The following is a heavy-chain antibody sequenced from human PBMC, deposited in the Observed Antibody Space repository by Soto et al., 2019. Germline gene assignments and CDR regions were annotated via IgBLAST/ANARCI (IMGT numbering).Heavy chain of an antibody. CDR2: INPSGGST. J-gene: IGHJ6*03. Sequence: ASVKVSCKASGYTFTSYYMHWVRQAPGQGLEWMGIINPSGGSTSYAQKFQGRVTMTRDTSTSTVYMELSSLRSEDTAVYYCARIGVYCSSTSCYGDYYYYYMAVWGKGTTVTVSS. D-gene: IGHD2-2*01. V-gene: IGHV1-46*03. CDR3: ARIGVYCSSTSCYGDYYYYYMAV. CDR1: GYTFTSYY.